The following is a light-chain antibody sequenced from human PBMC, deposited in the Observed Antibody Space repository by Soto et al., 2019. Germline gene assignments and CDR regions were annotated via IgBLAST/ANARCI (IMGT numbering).Light chain of an antibody. J-gene: IGKJ1*01. CDR3: QQYGSSPRT. V-gene: IGKV3-20*01. Sequence: EVVLTQSPGTLSLSPGERATLSCRASQSVSSNYLAWYQQKPGQPPRLFIYGASNRATDIPDRFSGSGSGTDFTLTISRVEPEDFAVYYCQQYGSSPRTFGKGTKVEVK. CDR2: GAS. CDR1: QSVSSNY.